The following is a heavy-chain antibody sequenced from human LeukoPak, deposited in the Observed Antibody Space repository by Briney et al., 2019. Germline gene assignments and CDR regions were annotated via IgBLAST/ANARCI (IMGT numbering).Heavy chain of an antibody. CDR1: GYTFTGYY. CDR2: INPNSGGT. CDR3: ARDGVSIAVADYWYFDL. Sequence: ASVKVSCKASGYTFTGYYMHWVRQAPGQGLEWMGWINPNSGGTNYAQKFQGRVTMTRDTSISTAYMELSRLRSDDTAVYYCARDGVSIAVADYWYFDLWGRGTLVTVSS. J-gene: IGHJ2*01. D-gene: IGHD6-19*01. V-gene: IGHV1-2*02.